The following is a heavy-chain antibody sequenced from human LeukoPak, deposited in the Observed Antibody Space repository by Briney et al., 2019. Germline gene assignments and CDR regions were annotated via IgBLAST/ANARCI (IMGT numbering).Heavy chain of an antibody. Sequence: SETPSLTSVLPGGSLRGYSSCWIRQPPQKGLEWRAEIINSGRTNYNPSLKSRVTISVDTSKNQFSLKLSSVTAADTAVYYCARDEIVVVIPTWGMDVWGQGTTVTVSS. V-gene: IGHV4-34*12. CDR3: ARDEIVVVIPTWGMDV. CDR1: GGSLRGYS. CDR2: IINSGRT. D-gene: IGHD3-22*01. J-gene: IGHJ6*02.